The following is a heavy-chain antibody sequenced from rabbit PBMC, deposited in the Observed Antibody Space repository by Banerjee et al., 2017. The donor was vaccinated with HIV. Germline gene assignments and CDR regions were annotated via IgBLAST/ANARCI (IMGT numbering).Heavy chain of an antibody. CDR3: ARDLPISDGYSFDL. V-gene: IGHV1S45*01. Sequence: QQQLEESGGGLVKPGGTLTLTCKASGIDFSSYYRMCWVRQAPGRGLELIACIYTGSSGSTYYASWAKGRVTISKTSSTTVTLQMTSLTAADTATYFCARDLPISDGYSFDLWGQGTLVTVS. CDR1: GIDFSSYYR. D-gene: IGHD6-1*01. CDR2: IYTGSSGST. J-gene: IGHJ4*01.